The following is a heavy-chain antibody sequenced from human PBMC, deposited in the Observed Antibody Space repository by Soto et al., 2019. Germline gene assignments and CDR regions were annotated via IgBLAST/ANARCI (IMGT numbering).Heavy chain of an antibody. CDR3: ARGGGSTKVDY. CDR1: GGSITSSGYY. D-gene: IGHD2-2*01. J-gene: IGHJ4*02. CDR2: MSNSGST. V-gene: IGHV4-31*03. Sequence: QVQLQESGPGLVKPSQTLSLTCTVSGGSITSSGYYWSWIRQHPGEGLEWIGFMSNSGSTSYNPARNSRDTISVDLSSNQFSLNPKSVTAAGTGVYCCARGGGSTKVDYWGQGTLVTVSP.